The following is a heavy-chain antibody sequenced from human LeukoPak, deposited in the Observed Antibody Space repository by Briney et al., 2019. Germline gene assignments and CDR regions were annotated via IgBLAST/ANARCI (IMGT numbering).Heavy chain of an antibody. J-gene: IGHJ4*02. D-gene: IGHD6-19*01. V-gene: IGHV3-23*01. CDR1: GFTFCSYA. CDR2: ITGSGIST. CDR3: AKDTSFALAANDY. Sequence: PGGSLRLSCAASGFTFCSYATSWVRQAPGTGLEWVSTITGSGISTYYADSVKGRFTVSRDNSKKTLYLHIDRLRAEDTAVYYCAKDTSFALAANDYWGQGTQVTVSS.